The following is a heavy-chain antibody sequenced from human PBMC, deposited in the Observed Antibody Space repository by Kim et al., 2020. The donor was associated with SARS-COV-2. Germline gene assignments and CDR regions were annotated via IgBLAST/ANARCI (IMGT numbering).Heavy chain of an antibody. V-gene: IGHV4-34*01. J-gene: IGHJ1*01. CDR3: ARGPFSTYYYDSSGYYWGPGGYFQH. CDR2: INHSGST. Sequence: SETLSLTCAVYGGSFSGYYWSWIRQPPGKGLEWIGEINHSGSTNYNPSLKSRVTISVDTSKNQFSLKLSSVTAADTAVYYCARGPFSTYYYDSSGYYWGPGGYFQHWGQGTLVTVSS. CDR1: GGSFSGYY. D-gene: IGHD3-22*01.